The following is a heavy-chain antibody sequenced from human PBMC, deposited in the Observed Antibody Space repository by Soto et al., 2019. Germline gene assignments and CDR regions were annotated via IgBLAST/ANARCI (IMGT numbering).Heavy chain of an antibody. D-gene: IGHD4-17*01. J-gene: IGHJ4*02. CDR2: LSAYNGNT. Sequence: ASVKVSCKASGYTFTSYGISWVRQAPGQGLEWMGWLSAYNGNTNYAQKLQGRVTMTTDTSTSTAYMELRSLRSDDTAVYCCARDLNYGDYVGATGYWGQGTLVTVSS. CDR1: GYTFTSYG. V-gene: IGHV1-18*01. CDR3: ARDLNYGDYVGATGY.